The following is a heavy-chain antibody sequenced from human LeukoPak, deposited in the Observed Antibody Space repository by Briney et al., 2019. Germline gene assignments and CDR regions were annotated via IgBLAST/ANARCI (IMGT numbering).Heavy chain of an antibody. Sequence: TGGSLRLSCAASGFTFSSYAMSWVRQAPGKGLEWVSAISGSGGSTYYADSVKGRFTISRDNSKNTLNLQMNSLRAEDTAVYYCAKDGEEDYYDSSGYGDYWGQGTLVTVSS. D-gene: IGHD3-22*01. CDR3: AKDGEEDYYDSSGYGDY. J-gene: IGHJ4*02. CDR2: ISGSGGST. CDR1: GFTFSSYA. V-gene: IGHV3-23*01.